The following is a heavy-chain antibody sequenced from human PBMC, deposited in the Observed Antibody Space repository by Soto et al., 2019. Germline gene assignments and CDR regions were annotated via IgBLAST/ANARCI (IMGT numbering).Heavy chain of an antibody. D-gene: IGHD3-10*01. V-gene: IGHV5-51*01. CDR1: GYTFTNYW. Sequence: PGESLKISCKASGYTFTNYWIGWVRQMPGKGLEWMGIINPGDSDTRYSPSFQGQVTISADKSISTAYLQWSTLKASDTAMYYCARFVSGPGSYGLYYYGMDVWGHGTTVTVSS. J-gene: IGHJ6*02. CDR2: INPGDSDT. CDR3: ARFVSGPGSYGLYYYGMDV.